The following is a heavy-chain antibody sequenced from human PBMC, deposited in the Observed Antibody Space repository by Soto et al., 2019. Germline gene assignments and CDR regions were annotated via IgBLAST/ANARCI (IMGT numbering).Heavy chain of an antibody. V-gene: IGHV3-23*01. Sequence: GGSLRLSCAASGFTFSSYAMSWVRQAPGKGLEWVSAISGSGGSTYYADSVKGRFTISRDNSKNTLYLQMNSLRAEDTAVYYCAKDPNLSMVRGVTLRIDAFDIWGQGTMVTVSS. CDR1: GFTFSSYA. D-gene: IGHD3-10*01. CDR3: AKDPNLSMVRGVTLRIDAFDI. J-gene: IGHJ3*02. CDR2: ISGSGGST.